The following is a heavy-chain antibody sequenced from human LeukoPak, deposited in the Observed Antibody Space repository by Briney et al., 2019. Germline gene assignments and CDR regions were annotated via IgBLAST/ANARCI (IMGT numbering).Heavy chain of an antibody. CDR1: GGTFSSYA. J-gene: IGHJ4*02. Sequence: GASVKVSCKASGGTFSSYAISWVRQALGQGLEWMGWISAYNGNTNYAQKLQGRVTMTTDTSTSTAYMELRSLRSDDTAVYYCARGLSSGHYYFDYWGQGTLVTVSS. D-gene: IGHD3-22*01. CDR3: ARGLSSGHYYFDY. CDR2: ISAYNGNT. V-gene: IGHV1-18*01.